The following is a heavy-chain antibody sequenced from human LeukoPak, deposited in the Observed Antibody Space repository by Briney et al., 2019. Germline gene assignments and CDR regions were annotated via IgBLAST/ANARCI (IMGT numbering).Heavy chain of an antibody. CDR2: IRYDGSNK. CDR3: AKDGRWLQFSYYYYMDV. V-gene: IGHV3-30*02. D-gene: IGHD5-24*01. J-gene: IGHJ6*03. CDR1: GFTFSSYG. Sequence: GGSLRLSCAASGFTFSSYGMHWVRQAPGKGLEWVAFIRYDGSNKYYADSVKGRFTISRDNSKNTLYLQMNSLRAEDTAVYYCAKDGRWLQFSYYYYMDVWGKGTTVTVSS.